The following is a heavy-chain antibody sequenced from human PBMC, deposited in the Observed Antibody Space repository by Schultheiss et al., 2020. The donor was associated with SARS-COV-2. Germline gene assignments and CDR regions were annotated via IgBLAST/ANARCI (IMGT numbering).Heavy chain of an antibody. CDR2: ISSSGSTI. Sequence: GGSLRLSCAASGFTFSSYEMNWVRQAPGKGLEWVSYISSSGSTIYYADSVKGRFTISRDNSKNTLYLQMNSLRAEDTAVYYCARACTAAAFDYWGQGTLVTVSS. V-gene: IGHV3-48*03. CDR1: GFTFSSYE. J-gene: IGHJ4*02. D-gene: IGHD6-13*01. CDR3: ARACTAAAFDY.